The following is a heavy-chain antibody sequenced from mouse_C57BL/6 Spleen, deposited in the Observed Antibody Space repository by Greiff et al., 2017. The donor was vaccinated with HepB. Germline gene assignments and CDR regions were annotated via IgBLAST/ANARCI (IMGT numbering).Heavy chain of an antibody. CDR1: GFNIKDDY. J-gene: IGHJ1*03. Sequence: EVQLQQSGAELVRPGASVKLSCTASGFNIKDDYMHWVKQRPEQGLEWIGWIDPENGDTEYASKFQGKATITADKSSNTAYLQLSSLTSEDTAVYYCTTGDYGSSTGYFDVWGTGTTVTVSS. CDR2: IDPENGDT. D-gene: IGHD1-1*01. CDR3: TTGDYGSSTGYFDV. V-gene: IGHV14-4*01.